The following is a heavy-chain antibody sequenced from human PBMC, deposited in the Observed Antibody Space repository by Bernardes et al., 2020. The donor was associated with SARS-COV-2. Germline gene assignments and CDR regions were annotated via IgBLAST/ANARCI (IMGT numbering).Heavy chain of an antibody. D-gene: IGHD3-16*02. Sequence: GGSLRLSCAASGFFFSDYATSWVRQAPGKGLEWVSIFSGAGDTTYYADSVKGRFTISRDNSRNTLSLQMSSLRAEDTALYYCAKHGCTKTNCYMNSWGQGTLVTVSS. V-gene: IGHV3-23*01. CDR2: FSGAGDTT. CDR3: AKHGCTKTNCYMNS. CDR1: GFFFSDYA. J-gene: IGHJ4*02.